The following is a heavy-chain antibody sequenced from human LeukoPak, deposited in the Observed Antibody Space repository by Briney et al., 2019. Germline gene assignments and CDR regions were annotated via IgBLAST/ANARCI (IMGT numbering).Heavy chain of an antibody. D-gene: IGHD4-23*01. V-gene: IGHV3-30*18. CDR1: GFTFSSYG. Sequence: GRSLRLSCAASGFTFSSYGMHWVRQAPGKGLEWVAVISYDGSNKYYADSVKGRFTISRDNSKNTLYLQMNSLRAEDTAVYYFAKDSMGYGGNPVYYFGYWGQGTLVTVSS. J-gene: IGHJ4*02. CDR3: AKDSMGYGGNPVYYFGY. CDR2: ISYDGSNK.